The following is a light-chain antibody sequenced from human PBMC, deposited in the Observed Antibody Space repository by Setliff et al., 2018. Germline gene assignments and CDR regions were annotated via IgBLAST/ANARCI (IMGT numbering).Light chain of an antibody. Sequence: SYELTQPPSVSVSPGQTARITCSGDALRKKYAYWYQQKSGQAPVLVIYEDSKRPSGIPERFSGSSSGTMATLTISGAQVEDEADYYCYSTDSSGNHGVFGGGTKVTVL. V-gene: IGLV3-10*01. J-gene: IGLJ2*01. CDR3: YSTDSSGNHGV. CDR1: ALRKKY. CDR2: EDS.